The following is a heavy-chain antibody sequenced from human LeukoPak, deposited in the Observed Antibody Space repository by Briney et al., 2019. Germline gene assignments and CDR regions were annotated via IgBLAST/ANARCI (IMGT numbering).Heavy chain of an antibody. CDR1: GFTFSSYW. Sequence: SGGSLRLSCATSGFTFSSYWMHWVRQVPGKGLVWVSRVNGDGTSTSYADSVQGRFTISRDNAKNTLYLYMNSLRGDDTAIYFCVRSCSTVRCYGYKDYWGQGTLVTVSS. CDR2: VNGDGTST. V-gene: IGHV3-74*01. CDR3: VRSCSTVRCYGYKDY. J-gene: IGHJ4*02. D-gene: IGHD5-18*01.